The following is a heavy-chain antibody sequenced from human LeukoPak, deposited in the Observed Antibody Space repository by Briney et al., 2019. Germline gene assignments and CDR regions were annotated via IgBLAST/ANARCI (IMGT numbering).Heavy chain of an antibody. D-gene: IGHD4-23*01. CDR1: GLTFNYYA. CDR2: IGGSGSGP. J-gene: IGHJ4*02. Sequence: PGGSLRLSCVASGLTFNYYAMTWVRQAPGERLEWVSTIGGSGSGPSYADSVRGRFSISRDNSNNTVYLQMHSLRAEDTAVYYCSRVNYGGNSGYHFDYWGQGTLVTVSS. CDR3: SRVNYGGNSGYHFDY. V-gene: IGHV3-23*01.